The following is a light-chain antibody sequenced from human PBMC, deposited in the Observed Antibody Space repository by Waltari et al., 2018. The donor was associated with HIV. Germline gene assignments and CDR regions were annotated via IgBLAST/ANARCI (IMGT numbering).Light chain of an antibody. CDR2: EVS. CDR1: SSDVGSYNL. J-gene: IGLJ2*01. V-gene: IGLV2-23*02. CDR3: CSYAGSRTS. Sequence: QSALTQPASVSGSPGPSITISCTGTSSDVGSYNLVTWYQQHPGKAPKVMIYEVSKRPSGVSNRFSGSKSGNTASLTISGLQAEDEADYYCCSYAGSRTSFGGGTKLTVL.